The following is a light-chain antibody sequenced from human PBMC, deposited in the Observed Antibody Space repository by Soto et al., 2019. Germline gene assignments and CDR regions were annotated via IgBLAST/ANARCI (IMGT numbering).Light chain of an antibody. J-gene: IGKJ1*01. CDR2: KAS. V-gene: IGKV1-5*03. CDR3: KQYNSYSRT. CDR1: QSISSW. Sequence: DIQMTQSPSTLSASVGDRVTITCRASQSISSWLAWYQQKPGKAPKLLIYKASSLESGVPSRFSGSGSGTEFTLTISSLQPDDFATYYCKQYNSYSRTFGQGTMVEIK.